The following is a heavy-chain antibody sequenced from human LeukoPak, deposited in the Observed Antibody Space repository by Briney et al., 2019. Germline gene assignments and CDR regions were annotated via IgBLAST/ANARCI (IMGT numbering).Heavy chain of an antibody. D-gene: IGHD1-14*01. Sequence: GESLKISCKGSGYSFTNYWIAWVRQMPGKGLEWLGILYPRDSDTRYSPSFQGQVTISADKSVSTAYLQWSSLKASDTAMYYCARSSGTYSDAFDIWGQGTMVTVSS. J-gene: IGHJ3*02. CDR2: LYPRDSDT. CDR3: ARSSGTYSDAFDI. CDR1: GYSFTNYW. V-gene: IGHV5-51*01.